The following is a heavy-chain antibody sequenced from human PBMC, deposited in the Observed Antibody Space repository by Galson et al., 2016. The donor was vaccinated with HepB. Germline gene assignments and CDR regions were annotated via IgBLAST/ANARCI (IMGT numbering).Heavy chain of an antibody. CDR1: GDSINSAGYY. Sequence: TLSLTCTVSGDSINSAGYYWSWIRQHPGKGLEWIGDIYHSGNSYYNPSLKSRVSISVDTSKKQFSLKVSSVTAADTAVYYCARGSRDYYYYMDGWGNGTTVTVSS. D-gene: IGHD3-10*01. CDR2: IYHSGNS. V-gene: IGHV4-31*03. J-gene: IGHJ6*03. CDR3: ARGSRDYYYYMDG.